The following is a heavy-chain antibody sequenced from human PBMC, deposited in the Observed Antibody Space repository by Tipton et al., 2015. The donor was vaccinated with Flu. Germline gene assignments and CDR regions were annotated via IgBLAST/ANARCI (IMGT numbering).Heavy chain of an antibody. CDR3: ASKVANWGVWEPLDY. CDR2: IYYSGTT. Sequence: TLSLTCAIYGGSFTGYYWSWIRQPPGKGLEWIGNIYYSGTTYYNPSLKSRVTVSADTSKKQFSLKLTSVTAADTAVYYCASKVANWGVWEPLDYWGHGTLVTVSS. CDR1: GGSFTGYY. V-gene: IGHV4-34*01. D-gene: IGHD7-27*01. J-gene: IGHJ4*01.